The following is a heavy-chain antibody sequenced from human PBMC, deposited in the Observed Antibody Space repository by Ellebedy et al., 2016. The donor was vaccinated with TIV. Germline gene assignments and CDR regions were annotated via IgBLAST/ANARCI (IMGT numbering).Heavy chain of an antibody. CDR3: ARGGEYGDYDY. D-gene: IGHD4-17*01. CDR2: INPSGGST. J-gene: IGHJ4*02. V-gene: IGHV1-46*04. Sequence: MPGGSLRLSCKGSGYTFTSYYMHWVRQAPGQGLEWMGIINPSGGSTSYAQKLQGRVTMTRDTSTSTVYMELSSLRSEDTAVYYCARGGEYGDYDYWGQGTLVTVSS. CDR1: GYTFTSYY.